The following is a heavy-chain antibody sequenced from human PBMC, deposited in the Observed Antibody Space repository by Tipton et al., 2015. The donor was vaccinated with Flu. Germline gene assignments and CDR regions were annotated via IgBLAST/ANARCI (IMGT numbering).Heavy chain of an antibody. CDR2: ITGSDT. J-gene: IGHJ3*01. CDR1: GFSVSSNY. V-gene: IGHV3-53*01. Sequence: VQLVQSGGGLIQPGGSLRVSCAASGFSVSSNYMSWVRQAPGKGLEWVSGITGSDTFYADSVRGRFTLFGDNSRTIVYLQMNSLRVKDTAVYYCARDHSRSPTAIDQEHFDVWGQGTTVTVSS. D-gene: IGHD1/OR15-1a*01. CDR3: ARDHSRSPTAIDQEHFDV.